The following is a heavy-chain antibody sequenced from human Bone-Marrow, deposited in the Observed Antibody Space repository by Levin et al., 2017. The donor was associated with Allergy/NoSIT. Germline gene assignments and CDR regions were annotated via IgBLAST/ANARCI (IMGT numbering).Heavy chain of an antibody. CDR1: GFTFNNYA. Sequence: GESLKISCAASGFTFNNYAMHWVRQAPGKGLEWVAVIWADGSTKYYADSVKGRFTISRDNSKNTLDLQMNSLRAEDAAVYYCATDPPHSGFALDIWGQGTMVTVSS. D-gene: IGHD3-10*01. CDR2: IWADGSTK. V-gene: IGHV3-33*03. CDR3: ATDPPHSGFALDI. J-gene: IGHJ3*02.